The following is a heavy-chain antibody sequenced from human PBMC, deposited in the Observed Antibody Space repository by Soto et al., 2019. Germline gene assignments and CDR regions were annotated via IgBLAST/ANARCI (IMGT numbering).Heavy chain of an antibody. V-gene: IGHV1-8*01. Sequence: AASVKVSCKASGYTFTSYDINWVRQATGQGLEWMGWMNPNSGNTGYAQKFQGRVTMTRNTSISTAYMELSSLRSEDTAVYYCARGYDSSGWYSPALDYWGQGTLVTVSS. CDR3: ARGYDSSGWYSPALDY. CDR1: GYTFTSYD. D-gene: IGHD6-19*01. CDR2: MNPNSGNT. J-gene: IGHJ4*02.